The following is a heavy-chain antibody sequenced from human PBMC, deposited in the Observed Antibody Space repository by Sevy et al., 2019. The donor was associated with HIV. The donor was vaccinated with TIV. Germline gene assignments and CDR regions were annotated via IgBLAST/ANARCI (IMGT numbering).Heavy chain of an antibody. V-gene: IGHV3-30*04. D-gene: IGHD6-13*01. CDR1: GFSFSRSP. CDR2: MSYNGNKK. CDR3: AKDRITAARFQH. Sequence: GGSLRLSCAASGFSFSRSPMHWVRQAPGKGLEWVAVMSYNGNKKYNGDSVKGRFTISRDNFRNTLYLQMNSLRAEDTAVYYCAKDRITAARFQHWGQGTLVTVSS. J-gene: IGHJ1*01.